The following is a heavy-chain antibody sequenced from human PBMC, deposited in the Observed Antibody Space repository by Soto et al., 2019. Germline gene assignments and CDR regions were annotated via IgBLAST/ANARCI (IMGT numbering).Heavy chain of an antibody. Sequence: GGSLRLSCAASGFTFSSYAMSWVRQAPGKGLEWVSAISGSGGSTYYADSVKGRFTISRDNSKNTLYLQMNSLRAEDTAVYYCAKDQEEEWFGELLYAPFDYWGQGTLVTVSS. CDR3: AKDQEEEWFGELLYAPFDY. CDR2: ISGSGGST. V-gene: IGHV3-23*01. J-gene: IGHJ4*02. D-gene: IGHD3-10*01. CDR1: GFTFSSYA.